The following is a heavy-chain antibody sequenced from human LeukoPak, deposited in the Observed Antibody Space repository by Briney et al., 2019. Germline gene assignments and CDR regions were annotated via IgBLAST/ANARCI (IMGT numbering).Heavy chain of an antibody. CDR3: TTGEAYSSGHFDY. CDR2: IKSKTDGGTT. V-gene: IGHV3-15*01. D-gene: IGHD6-19*01. J-gene: IGHJ4*02. CDR1: GFTFSNAW. Sequence: PGGSLRLSCAASGFTFSNAWMSWVRQAPGKGLEWVGRIKSKTDGGTTDYAAPVKGRFTISRDDSKNTLYLQMNSLKSEDTAVYYCTTGEAYSSGHFDYWGQGTLVTVCS.